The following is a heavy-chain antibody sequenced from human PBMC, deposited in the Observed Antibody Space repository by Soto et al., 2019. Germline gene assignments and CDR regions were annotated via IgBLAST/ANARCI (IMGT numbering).Heavy chain of an antibody. V-gene: IGHV3-30-3*02. Sequence: GGSLRLSCVASGFSFSSCGMHWVRQAPGKGPEWVSFISYDGGEKYYADSVKGRFTISGDNAKNSLYLQMNSLIREDTAVYYCAKDLGGYDPTGWFDPWGQGTRVTVSS. CDR1: GFSFSSCG. D-gene: IGHD5-12*01. J-gene: IGHJ5*02. CDR3: AKDLGGYDPTGWFDP. CDR2: ISYDGGEK.